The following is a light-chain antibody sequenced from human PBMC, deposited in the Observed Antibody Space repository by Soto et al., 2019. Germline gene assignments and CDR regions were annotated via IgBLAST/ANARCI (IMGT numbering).Light chain of an antibody. Sequence: QSALTQPASVSGSPGQSITISCTGTSRDVGSYNLVSWYQQHPGKAPKLMIYEGNKRPSGVSNRFSGSKSANTASLTVSGPQTEDEADYYCCSYADTNTLVFGTGTKLTVL. J-gene: IGLJ1*01. V-gene: IGLV2-23*01. CDR3: CSYADTNTLV. CDR1: SRDVGSYNL. CDR2: EGN.